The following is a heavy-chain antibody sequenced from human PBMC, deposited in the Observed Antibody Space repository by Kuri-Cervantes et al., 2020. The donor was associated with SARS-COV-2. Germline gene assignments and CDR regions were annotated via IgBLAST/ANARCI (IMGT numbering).Heavy chain of an antibody. V-gene: IGHV1-69*05. J-gene: IGHJ4*02. CDR2: IIPIFGTA. D-gene: IGHD2-2*01. Sequence: SVKVSCKASGGTFSSYAISWVRQAPGQGLEWMGGIIPIFGTANYAQKFQGRVTITTDESTSTAYMELSSLRSEDTAVYYCARTYCSSTSCYPASFDYWGQGTLVTVSS. CDR1: GGTFSSYA. CDR3: ARTYCSSTSCYPASFDY.